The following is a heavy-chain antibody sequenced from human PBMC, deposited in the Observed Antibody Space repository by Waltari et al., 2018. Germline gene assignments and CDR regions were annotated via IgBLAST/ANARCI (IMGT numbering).Heavy chain of an antibody. V-gene: IGHV3-7*01. Sequence: EVQVVESGGGLVQPGGSLRLSCAASGFTFSSSWMTWVSQAPGKGLEWVAKIKTEGSETDYVDSVKGRFTISRDNTKNSLYLQMSSLRAEDTAVYYCAIGGVETSWYWRYWGQGTLVTVSS. CDR3: AIGGVETSWYWRY. D-gene: IGHD6-13*01. CDR1: GFTFSSSW. J-gene: IGHJ4*02. CDR2: IKTEGSET.